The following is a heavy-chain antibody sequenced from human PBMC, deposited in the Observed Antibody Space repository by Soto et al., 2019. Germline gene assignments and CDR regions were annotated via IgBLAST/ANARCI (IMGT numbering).Heavy chain of an antibody. Sequence: QVQLVESGGGVVQPGRSLRLSCAASGSIFSGYGMHWVRQAPGKGLEWVAVIRYDGSNIYYAESVKGRFTISRDNSKNTLYLQLNSLRAEDTAVYYCARDGLGRTVFFGYFDYWGHGALVTVSS. D-gene: IGHD3-3*01. J-gene: IGHJ4*01. CDR2: IRYDGSNI. CDR3: ARDGLGRTVFFGYFDY. CDR1: GSIFSGYG. V-gene: IGHV3-33*01.